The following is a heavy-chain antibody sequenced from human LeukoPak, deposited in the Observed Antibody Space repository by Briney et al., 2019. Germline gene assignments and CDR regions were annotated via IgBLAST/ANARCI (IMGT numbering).Heavy chain of an antibody. V-gene: IGHV1-46*01. J-gene: IGHJ5*02. Sequence: ASVKVSCKTSGYTFISYYMHWVRQAPGQGLEWMGIINPSGGSTSYAQKFQGRVTMTRDTSTSTVYMELSSLRSEDTAVYYCARALIAALDWFDPWGQGTLVTVSS. CDR1: GYTFISYY. D-gene: IGHD6-6*01. CDR3: ARALIAALDWFDP. CDR2: INPSGGST.